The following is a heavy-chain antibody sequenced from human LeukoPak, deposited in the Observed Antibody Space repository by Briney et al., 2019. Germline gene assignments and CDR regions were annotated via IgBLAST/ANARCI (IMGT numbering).Heavy chain of an antibody. CDR1: GFTFSSYG. CDR3: ARNTVGATTPGLFDY. V-gene: IGHV3-33*01. D-gene: IGHD1-26*01. Sequence: GGSLRLSCAASGFTFSSYGMPWVRQAPGKGLEWVAVIWYDGSNKYYADSVKGRFTISRDNSKNTLYLQMNSLRAEDTAVYYCARNTVGATTPGLFDYWGQGPLVTVSS. J-gene: IGHJ4*02. CDR2: IWYDGSNK.